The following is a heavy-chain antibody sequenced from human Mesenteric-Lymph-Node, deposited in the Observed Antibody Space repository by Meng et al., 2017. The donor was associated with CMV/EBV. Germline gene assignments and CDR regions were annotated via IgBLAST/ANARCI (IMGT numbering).Heavy chain of an antibody. CDR2: IRYDGSNK. J-gene: IGHJ4*02. CDR1: GFTFSSYG. V-gene: IGHV3-30*02. Sequence: GESLKISCAASGFTFSSYGMHWVRQAPGKGLEWVAFIRYDGSNKYYADSVKGRFTISRDNSKNTLYLQMNSLRAEDTAVYYCMRAHPLGTWGQGTRVTVSS. CDR3: MRAHPLGT. D-gene: IGHD7-27*01.